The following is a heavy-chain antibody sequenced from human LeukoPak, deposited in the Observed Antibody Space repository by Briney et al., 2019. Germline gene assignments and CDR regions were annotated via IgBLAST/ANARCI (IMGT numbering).Heavy chain of an antibody. Sequence: PSETLSLTCTVSGGSISSSSYYWGWIRQPPGKGLERIGSIYYSGSTYYNPSLKSRVTISVDTSKNQFSLKLSSVTAADTAVYYCARRSNGGNPLIDAFDIWGQGTMVTVSS. CDR1: GGSISSSSYY. J-gene: IGHJ3*02. CDR3: ARRSNGGNPLIDAFDI. D-gene: IGHD2-8*01. V-gene: IGHV4-39*01. CDR2: IYYSGST.